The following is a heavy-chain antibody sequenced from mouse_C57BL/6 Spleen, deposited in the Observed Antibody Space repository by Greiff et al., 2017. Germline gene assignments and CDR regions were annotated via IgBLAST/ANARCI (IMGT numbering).Heavy chain of an antibody. Sequence: EVQVVESGGDLVKPGGSLKLSCAASGFTFSSYGMSWVRQTPDKRLEWVATISSGGSYTYYPDSVKGRFTISRDNAKNTLYLQMSSLKSEDTAMYYCARPEGAASFWYFDVWGTGTTVTVSS. V-gene: IGHV5-6*01. CDR1: GFTFSSYG. CDR3: ARPEGAASFWYFDV. J-gene: IGHJ1*03. CDR2: ISSGGSYT.